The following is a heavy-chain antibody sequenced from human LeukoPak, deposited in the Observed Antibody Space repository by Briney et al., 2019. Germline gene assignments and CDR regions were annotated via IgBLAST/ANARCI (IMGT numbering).Heavy chain of an antibody. J-gene: IGHJ3*02. V-gene: IGHV4-39*01. CDR2: MYYSGST. Sequence: SETLSLTCTVSGGSISSSSYYWGWIRQPPGKGLEWIGSMYYSGSTYYNPSLKSRVTISVDTSKNQFSLELTSETAADTAVYYCARHSGSYLKSALHIWGQGTMVTVSS. CDR1: GGSISSSSYY. CDR3: ARHSGSYLKSALHI. D-gene: IGHD1-26*01.